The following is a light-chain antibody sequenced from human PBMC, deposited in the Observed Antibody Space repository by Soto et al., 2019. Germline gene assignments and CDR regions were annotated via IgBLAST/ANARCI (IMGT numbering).Light chain of an antibody. CDR1: SSNIGNNY. CDR3: ETWDSRLSAVV. J-gene: IGLJ2*01. V-gene: IGLV1-51*01. Sequence: QPVLTQPPSVSAAPGQKVTISCSGSSSNIGNNYISWYQQLPQTAPKLLIYANDKRPSGIPDRFSGSKSGTSATLGITGLQTGDEADYYCETWDSRLSAVVFGGGTKLTVL. CDR2: AND.